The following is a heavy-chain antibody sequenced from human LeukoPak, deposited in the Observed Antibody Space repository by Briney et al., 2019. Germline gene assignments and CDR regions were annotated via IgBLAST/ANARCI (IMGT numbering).Heavy chain of an antibody. CDR1: GFTFSSYS. D-gene: IGHD5-18*01. CDR2: ISSSSSYI. CDR3: ARDGSGYSYHAFADY. J-gene: IGHJ4*02. Sequence: GGSLRLSCAASGFTFSSYSMNWVRQAPGKGLEWVSSISSSSSYIYYADSVKGRFTISRDNAKNSLYLQMNSLRAEDTAVYYCARDGSGYSYHAFADYWGQGTLVTVSS. V-gene: IGHV3-21*04.